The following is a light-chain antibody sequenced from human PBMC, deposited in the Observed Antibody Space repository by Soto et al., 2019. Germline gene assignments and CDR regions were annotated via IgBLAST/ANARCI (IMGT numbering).Light chain of an antibody. CDR1: QSISSE. Sequence: EIVMTQSPATLSVSPGERATLSCRASQSISSELAWYQQKPGQPPRLLIYGASTRATGVPARFTGSGSGSDFTLTISRLQSEDFAVYYCQQGHNWPFTFGQGTRLEI. CDR3: QQGHNWPFT. J-gene: IGKJ2*01. CDR2: GAS. V-gene: IGKV3-15*01.